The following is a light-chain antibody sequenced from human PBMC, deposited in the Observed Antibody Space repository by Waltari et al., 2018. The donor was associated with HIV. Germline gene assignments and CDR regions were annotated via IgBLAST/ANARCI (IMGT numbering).Light chain of an antibody. Sequence: EIVLTQSPGTLSLSPGERAIFSCRASQSVGSIYLNWYHQQPGQAPIVLIYGASSRATGIPDRFSGSGSGTDFSLTISRLEPEDFAVYYCQQSGSSITFGQGTRLEIK. CDR1: QSVGSIY. CDR2: GAS. V-gene: IGKV3-20*01. CDR3: QQSGSSIT. J-gene: IGKJ5*01.